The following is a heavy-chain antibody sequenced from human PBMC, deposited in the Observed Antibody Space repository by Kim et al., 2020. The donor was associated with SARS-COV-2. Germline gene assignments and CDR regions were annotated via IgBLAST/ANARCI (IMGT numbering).Heavy chain of an antibody. CDR3: ARESSSWYFSY. Sequence: GGSLRLSCSASGFTFSSYGMHWVRQAPGKGLEWVAVISYDGSNKYYADSVKGRFTISRDNSKNTLYLQMNSLRAEDTAVYYCARESSSWYFSYWGQRTLVTVSS. D-gene: IGHD6-13*01. CDR2: ISYDGSNK. V-gene: IGHV3-33*05. CDR1: GFTFSSYG. J-gene: IGHJ4*02.